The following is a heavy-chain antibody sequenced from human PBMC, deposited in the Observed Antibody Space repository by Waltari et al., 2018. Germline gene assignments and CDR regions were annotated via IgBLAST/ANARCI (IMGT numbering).Heavy chain of an antibody. D-gene: IGHD6-13*01. Sequence: QLQLQESGPGLVKPSETLSLTCTVSGGSISSSSYYWGWIRQPPGKGLEWIGGIYYSGGTYYNPSLKSRVTISVDTSKNQFSLKLSSVTAADTAVYYCAKPGYSSSWYWFDPWGQGTLVTVSS. CDR3: AKPGYSSSWYWFDP. CDR1: GGSISSSSYY. CDR2: IYYSGGT. J-gene: IGHJ5*02. V-gene: IGHV4-39*01.